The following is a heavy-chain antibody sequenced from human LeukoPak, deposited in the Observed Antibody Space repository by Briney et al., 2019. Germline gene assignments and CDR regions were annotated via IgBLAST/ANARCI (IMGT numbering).Heavy chain of an antibody. Sequence: SETLSLTCTVSRGSISSYYWSWIRQPPGKGLEWIGYIYYSGSTNYNPSLKSRVTISVDTSKNQFSLKLSSVTTADTAVYYCARRGSSSWYFDYWGQGTLVTVPS. CDR2: IYYSGST. CDR1: RGSISSYY. J-gene: IGHJ4*02. V-gene: IGHV4-59*01. D-gene: IGHD6-13*01. CDR3: ARRGSSSWYFDY.